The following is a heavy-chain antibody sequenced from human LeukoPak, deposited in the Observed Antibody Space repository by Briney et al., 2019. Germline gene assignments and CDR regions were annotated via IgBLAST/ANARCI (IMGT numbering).Heavy chain of an antibody. CDR2: ISGSGGST. Sequence: PGGSLRLSCAASGFTFSSYAMSWVRQAPGKGLEWVSAISGSGGSTYYADSVKGRLTISRDNSKNTLYLQMNSLRAEDTAVYYCAKGALLWFGELNDAFDIWGQGTMVTVSS. CDR3: AKGALLWFGELNDAFDI. CDR1: GFTFSSYA. V-gene: IGHV3-23*01. D-gene: IGHD3-10*01. J-gene: IGHJ3*02.